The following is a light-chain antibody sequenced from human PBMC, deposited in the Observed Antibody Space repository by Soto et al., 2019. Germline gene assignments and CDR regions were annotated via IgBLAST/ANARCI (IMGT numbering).Light chain of an antibody. CDR1: GSDVGGYNY. CDR2: EVN. J-gene: IGLJ2*01. V-gene: IGLV2-8*01. Sequence: QSVLTQPPSASGSPEQSVTISCTGTGSDVGGYNYVSWYQQHPGKAPKVVIYEVNKRPSGVPDRFSGSKSGNTASLTVSGLQAEDEADYYCNSYAGGSRWVFGGGTQLTVL. CDR3: NSYAGGSRWV.